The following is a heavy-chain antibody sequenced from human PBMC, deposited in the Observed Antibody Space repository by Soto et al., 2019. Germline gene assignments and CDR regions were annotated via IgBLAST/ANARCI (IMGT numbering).Heavy chain of an antibody. J-gene: IGHJ5*02. Sequence: QVQLQESGPGLVKPSETLSLACTVSGGSIRSYYWSWFRQTPGKGLEWIGYITHSGSTKYNPSLESRLIVSIDTSLQQFSLKLISVPTADTAVYYCASSPPGPSFGWFNHWGQVSLVIVSA. CDR2: ITHSGST. D-gene: IGHD5-18*01. CDR3: ASSPPGPSFGWFNH. CDR1: GGSIRSYY. V-gene: IGHV4-59*01.